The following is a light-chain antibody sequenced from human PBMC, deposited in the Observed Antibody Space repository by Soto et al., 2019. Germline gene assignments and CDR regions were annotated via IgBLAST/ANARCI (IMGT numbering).Light chain of an antibody. CDR2: GAS. J-gene: IGKJ4*01. Sequence: IVLTQSPGTLSLSPGERATLSCRASQSVTTGCLAWYQQKPGQAPRLLIYGASSRATGIPDRFSGSGSETDFTLTISRLEPEDFAVYYCQQYGSSYTCGGGTKVE. CDR1: QSVTTGC. CDR3: QQYGSSYT. V-gene: IGKV3-20*01.